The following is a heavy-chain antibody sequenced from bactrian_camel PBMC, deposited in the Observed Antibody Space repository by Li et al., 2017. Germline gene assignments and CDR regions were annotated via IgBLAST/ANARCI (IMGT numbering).Heavy chain of an antibody. CDR1: GFDFSRYA. CDR2: IYRGGRTT. Sequence: VQLVESGGGLVQPGGSLRLSCVASGFDFSRYAMSWIRQAPGKGLEWIAEIYRGGRTTNYADSVKGRFTISRDNAENTLSLQMNNLKPEDTATYYCAADVPRPFGDYAPSCRFQGSPTNGPAEADFGIWAREPRSPSP. D-gene: IGHD4*01. V-gene: IGHV3S42*01. CDR3: AADVPRPFGDYAPSCRFQGSPTNGPAEADFGI. J-gene: IGHJ6*01.